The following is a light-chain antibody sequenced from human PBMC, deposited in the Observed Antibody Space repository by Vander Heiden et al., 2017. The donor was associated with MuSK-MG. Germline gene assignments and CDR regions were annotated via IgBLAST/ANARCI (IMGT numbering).Light chain of an antibody. Sequence: DIQMTQSPSSLSASVGDRVTITCQASQDISNYLNWYQQKPGKAPKLLIYDASNWETGVPSRFSGSGYGKDFTFTISSRQQEDIATYYCQQDDNLHSVTFGQGTLMDIK. V-gene: IGKV1-33*01. CDR3: QQDDNLHSVT. CDR2: DAS. CDR1: QDISNY. J-gene: IGKJ5*01.